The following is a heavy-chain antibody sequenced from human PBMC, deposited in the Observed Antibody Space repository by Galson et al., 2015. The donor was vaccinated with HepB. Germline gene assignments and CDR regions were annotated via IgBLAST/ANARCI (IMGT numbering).Heavy chain of an antibody. Sequence: SVKVSCKVSGYTLTELSMHWVRQAPGKGLEWMGGFDPEDGETIYAQKFQGRVTMTEDTSTDTAYMELSSLRSEDTAVYYCATNKLLGWGSPPHFDYWGQGTLVTVSS. CDR2: FDPEDGET. V-gene: IGHV1-24*01. D-gene: IGHD2-15*01. J-gene: IGHJ4*02. CDR3: ATNKLLGWGSPPHFDY. CDR1: GYTLTELS.